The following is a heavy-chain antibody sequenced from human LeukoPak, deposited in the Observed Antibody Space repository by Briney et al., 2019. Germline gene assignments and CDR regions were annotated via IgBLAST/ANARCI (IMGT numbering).Heavy chain of an antibody. CDR2: ISCDGSNK. Sequence: SGGSLRLSCAASGFTFSSYAMHWVRQAPGKGLEWVAVISCDGSNKYYADSVKGRFTISRDNSKNTLYLQMNSLRAEDTAVYYCARDAVDIVVVPAPIYYYYYYMDVWGKGTTVTVSS. J-gene: IGHJ6*03. D-gene: IGHD2-2*01. V-gene: IGHV3-30*01. CDR1: GFTFSSYA. CDR3: ARDAVDIVVVPAPIYYYYYYMDV.